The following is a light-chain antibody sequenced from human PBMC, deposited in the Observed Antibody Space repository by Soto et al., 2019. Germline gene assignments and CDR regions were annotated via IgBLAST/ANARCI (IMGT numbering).Light chain of an antibody. CDR1: SSNIGSHT. J-gene: IGLJ2*01. CDR2: NTY. Sequence: QSVLTQPPSASGTPGQRVTISCSGSSSNIGSHTVNWSQQLPGTAPRLLIYNTYYRPSGVPDRFSGSKSGTSASLAISGLLSEDEADYYCTAWDDSLNGVVFGGGPKLTVL. CDR3: TAWDDSLNGVV. V-gene: IGLV1-44*01.